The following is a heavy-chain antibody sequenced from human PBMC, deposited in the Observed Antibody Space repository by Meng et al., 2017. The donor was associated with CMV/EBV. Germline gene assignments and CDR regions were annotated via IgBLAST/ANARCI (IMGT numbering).Heavy chain of an antibody. V-gene: IGHV3-66*01. CDR2: IYGSGNT. Sequence: EMPLVESGGGLVQPGGSLRLSCTASGFSVSSNYMSWVRQAPGKGLEWISIIYGSGNTYYGDSVKGRFTISRDNFRNTLYLQMNSLRAEDTAVYHCAREIPQAWASWGQGTLVTVSS. CDR1: GFSVSSNY. CDR3: AREIPQAWAS. D-gene: IGHD2-21*01. J-gene: IGHJ5*02.